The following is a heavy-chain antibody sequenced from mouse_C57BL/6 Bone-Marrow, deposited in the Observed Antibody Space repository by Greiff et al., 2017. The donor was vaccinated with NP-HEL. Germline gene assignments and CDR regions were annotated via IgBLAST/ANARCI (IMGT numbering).Heavy chain of an antibody. J-gene: IGHJ1*03. CDR1: EYEFPSHD. V-gene: IGHV5-2*01. Sequence: EVNVVESGGGLVQPGESLKLSCESNEYEFPSHDMSWVRKTPEKRLELVAAINSDGGSTYYPDTMERRFLLSRDNTKKTLYLQMSSLRSEDTALYYCARGTMVTTKDWYFDVWGTGTTVTVSS. CDR3: ARGTMVTTKDWYFDV. D-gene: IGHD2-2*01. CDR2: INSDGGST.